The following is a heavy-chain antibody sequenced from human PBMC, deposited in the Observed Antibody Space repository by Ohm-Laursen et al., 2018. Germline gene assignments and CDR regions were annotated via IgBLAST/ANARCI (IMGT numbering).Heavy chain of an antibody. D-gene: IGHD6-19*01. CDR3: ARAPYSTGWYTEDY. V-gene: IGHV1-69*06. Sequence: SSVKVSCKASGGTFSSYAISWVRQARGQGLECMGGILPVLGTPYYAQRFQGRLTITADKSTSTAYMELSSLRSEDTAIYYCARAPYSTGWYTEDYWGQGTLVTVSS. CDR1: GGTFSSYA. CDR2: ILPVLGTP. J-gene: IGHJ4*02.